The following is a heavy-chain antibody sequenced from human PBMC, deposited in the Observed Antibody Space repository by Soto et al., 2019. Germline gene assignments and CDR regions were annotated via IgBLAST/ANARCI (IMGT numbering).Heavy chain of an antibody. V-gene: IGHV4-30-2*01. D-gene: IGHD2-15*01. CDR1: GCSISSGRYT. J-gene: IGHJ5*01. Sequence: PLSLTCAISGCSISSGRYTCSLIRQPPGKGLEWIGYIYHSGSTYYNPSLKSRVTISVDRSKNQFSLKLSSVTAADTAVFFCAGGGRSDCWFVSGGLGILVSVSS. CDR3: AGGGRSDCWFVS. CDR2: IYHSGST.